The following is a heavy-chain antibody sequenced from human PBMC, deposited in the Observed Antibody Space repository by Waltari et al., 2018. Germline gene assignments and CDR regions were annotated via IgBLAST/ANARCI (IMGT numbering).Heavy chain of an antibody. CDR1: GFTFSSYA. CDR2: ISYDGSNK. Sequence: QVQLVESGGGVVQPGRSLRLSCAASGFTFSSYAMHWVRQAPGKGLEWVAVISYDGSNKYYADSVKGRFTISRDNSKNTLYLQMNSLRAEDTAVYYCARDGNVDYGGPRPIDYWGQGTLVTVSS. D-gene: IGHD4-17*01. J-gene: IGHJ4*02. CDR3: ARDGNVDYGGPRPIDY. V-gene: IGHV3-30*01.